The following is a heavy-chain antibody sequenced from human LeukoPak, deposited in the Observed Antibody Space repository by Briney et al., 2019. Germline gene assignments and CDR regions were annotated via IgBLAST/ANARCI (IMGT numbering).Heavy chain of an antibody. V-gene: IGHV1-18*01. Sequence: ASVKVSCKASGYTFTSYGISWVRQAPGQGLEWMGWISAYNGNTNYAQKLQGRVTMTTDTSTSTAYMELSGLRSEDTAVYYCARTYYYDSSGYYYRYFDLWGRGTLVTVSS. D-gene: IGHD3-22*01. J-gene: IGHJ2*01. CDR2: ISAYNGNT. CDR1: GYTFTSYG. CDR3: ARTYYYDSSGYYYRYFDL.